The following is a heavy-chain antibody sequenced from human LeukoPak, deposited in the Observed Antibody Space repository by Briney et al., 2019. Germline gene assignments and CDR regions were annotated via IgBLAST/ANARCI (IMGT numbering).Heavy chain of an antibody. CDR2: ISTNTGNP. V-gene: IGHV7-4-1*02. Sequence: ASVKVSCKTSGYAFIGYSINWLRQAPGQGLEWMGWISTNTGNPTYAQGFTGRFVFSLDTSVSTAYLQISSLKAEDTAVYYCARLGTLWAYWGQGTLVTVSS. CDR3: ARLGTLWAY. D-gene: IGHD1-7*01. CDR1: GYAFIGYS. J-gene: IGHJ4*02.